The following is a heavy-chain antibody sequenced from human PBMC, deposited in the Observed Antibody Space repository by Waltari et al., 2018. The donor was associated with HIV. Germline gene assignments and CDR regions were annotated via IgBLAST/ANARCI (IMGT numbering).Heavy chain of an antibody. D-gene: IGHD2-2*01. V-gene: IGHV1-18*01. CDR2: ISAYNGNT. J-gene: IGHJ5*02. CDR1: GYTFTSYG. CDR3: ARVGCSSASCYSGWFDP. Sequence: QAQLAQSGAAVKTPGASVTVPCKASGYTFTSYGISWVRQAPGQGLEWLGWISAYNGNTNDAQKLQGRVTMTTDTSTSTAYMELRSLRSDDTAVYYCARVGCSSASCYSGWFDPWGQGTLVTVSS.